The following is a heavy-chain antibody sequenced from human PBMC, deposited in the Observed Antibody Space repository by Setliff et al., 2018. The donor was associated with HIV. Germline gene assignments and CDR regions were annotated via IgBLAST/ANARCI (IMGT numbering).Heavy chain of an antibody. CDR2: MYPSGRT. D-gene: IGHD1-1*01. CDR3: ATPHREREDDAFDI. J-gene: IGHJ3*02. Sequence: SETLSLTCTVSGFSIGNFYYWGWIRQPPGKGLEWVGSMYPSGRTYYNPSVKSRVTISVDTSKNQFFLKLSSVTAADTAMYYCATPHREREDDAFDIWGQGTKVTVSS. V-gene: IGHV4-38-2*02. CDR1: GFSIGNFYY.